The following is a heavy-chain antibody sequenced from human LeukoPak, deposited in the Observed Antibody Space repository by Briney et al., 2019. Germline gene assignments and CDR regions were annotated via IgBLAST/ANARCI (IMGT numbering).Heavy chain of an antibody. CDR3: AKERGNSLYHFDC. Sequence: PGGSLRLSCAASGFTFSSYAMSWVRQAPGKGLEWVSGISGSGGTTYYADSVKGRFTISRDNSKNTLYLQMNSLRADDTAVYYCAKERGNSLYHFDCWGQGTLVTVSS. CDR1: GFTFSSYA. CDR2: ISGSGGTT. V-gene: IGHV3-23*01. D-gene: IGHD4-23*01. J-gene: IGHJ4*02.